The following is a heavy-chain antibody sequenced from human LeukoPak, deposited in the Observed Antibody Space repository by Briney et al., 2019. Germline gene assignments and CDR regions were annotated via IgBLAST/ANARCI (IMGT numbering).Heavy chain of an antibody. CDR3: VKDRTINGRSSPFDS. CDR1: GFSFTTYG. CDR2: ISYDGRNQ. Sequence: GTSLRLSCAASGFSFTTYGMHWVSQAPLKGLEWVAAISYDGRNQNYVDSVKGRFTIFRDNSQNTLYLQMNSLRAEDTALYYCVKDRTINGRSSPFDSWGQGTLVTVSS. D-gene: IGHD1-26*01. J-gene: IGHJ4*02. V-gene: IGHV3-30*18.